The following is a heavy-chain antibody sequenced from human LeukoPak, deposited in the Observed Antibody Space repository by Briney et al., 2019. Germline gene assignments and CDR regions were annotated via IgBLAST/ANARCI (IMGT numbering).Heavy chain of an antibody. CDR1: GFSFSSYA. D-gene: IGHD2-15*01. CDR2: MSSSDDGR. Sequence: GGSLRLSCAASGFSFSSYAMSWVRQAPEKGLEWVSAMSSSDDGRYYAASVRGRFTISRDTSRSTLYLQMNSLRAEDAAVYYCAKAPVTSCRGAFCYPFDYWGQGTLVTVSS. V-gene: IGHV3-23*01. CDR3: AKAPVTSCRGAFCYPFDY. J-gene: IGHJ4*02.